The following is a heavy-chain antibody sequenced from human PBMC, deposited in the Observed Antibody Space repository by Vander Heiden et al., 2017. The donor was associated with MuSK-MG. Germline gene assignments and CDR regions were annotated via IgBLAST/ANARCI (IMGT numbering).Heavy chain of an antibody. CDR1: GFTFSPYA. D-gene: IGHD4-17*01. CDR3: AKWEATVTTDRFRRSAFDI. V-gene: IGHV3-23*01. Sequence: EVQLLESGGGLVQPGGSLRLSCAASGFTFSPYAMGWVRQAPGKGLEWVSAISGSGGSTYYADSVKGRFTISRDNSKNTLYLQMNSLRAEDTAVYYCAKWEATVTTDRFRRSAFDIWGQGTMVTVSS. CDR2: ISGSGGST. J-gene: IGHJ3*02.